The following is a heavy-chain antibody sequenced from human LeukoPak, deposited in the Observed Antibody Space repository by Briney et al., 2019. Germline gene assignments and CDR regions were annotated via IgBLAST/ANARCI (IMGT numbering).Heavy chain of an antibody. CDR3: ARDAVMGATPFYFDS. CDR1: GFIFTSYG. V-gene: IGHV3-21*04. J-gene: IGHJ4*02. Sequence: GGSLRLSCTASGFIFTSYGMNWVRQAPGKGLEWVSYISSSGSNIFYADSVKGRFTISRDQAKDSVFLQMNSLRAEDTALYFCARDAVMGATPFYFDSWGQGALVTVSS. D-gene: IGHD2-15*01. CDR2: ISSSGSNI.